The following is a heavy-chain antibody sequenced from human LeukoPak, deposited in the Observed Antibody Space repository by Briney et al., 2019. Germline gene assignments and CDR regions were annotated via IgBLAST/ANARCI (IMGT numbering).Heavy chain of an antibody. CDR1: GGSISSSSYY. J-gene: IGHJ6*02. Sequence: SETLSLTCTVAGGSISSSSYYWGWVRQSPAKGLEWIGSMYYSGIIYYNPSLKSRVTISVDTSKNQFSLKLTSVTAADTAVYYCARVTRRYSNYYYYYGMDVWGQGTTVTVSS. CDR3: ARVTRRYSNYYYYYGMDV. V-gene: IGHV4-39*02. D-gene: IGHD4-11*01. CDR2: MYYSGII.